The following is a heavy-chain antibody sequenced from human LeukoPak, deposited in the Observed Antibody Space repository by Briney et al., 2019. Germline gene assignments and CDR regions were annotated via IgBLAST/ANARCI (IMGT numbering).Heavy chain of an antibody. CDR3: ARVGSSSWYSFDY. CDR2: IDPNSGGT. D-gene: IGHD6-13*01. J-gene: IGHJ4*02. V-gene: IGHV1-2*06. Sequence: ASVKVSCKTSRYTFTGYYMHWMRQAPGQGLEWMGRIDPNSGGTNYAQNFQGRVTMTRDTSISTAYMELTRLRSDDTAIYYCARVGSSSWYSFDYWGQGTLVTVSS. CDR1: RYTFTGYY.